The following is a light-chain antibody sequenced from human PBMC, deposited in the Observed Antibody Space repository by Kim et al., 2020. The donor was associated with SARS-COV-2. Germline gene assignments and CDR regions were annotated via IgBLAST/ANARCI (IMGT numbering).Light chain of an antibody. CDR1: SSNIGSNY. CDR2: RNN. V-gene: IGLV1-47*01. CDR3: AAWDDSLSVV. J-gene: IGLJ2*01. Sequence: ELTQPPSASGTPGQRVTISCSGSSSNIGSNYVYWYQQLPGTAPKLLIYRNNQRPSGVPDRFSGSKSGTSASLAISGLRSEDEADYYCAAWDDSLSVVFGGGTQLTVL.